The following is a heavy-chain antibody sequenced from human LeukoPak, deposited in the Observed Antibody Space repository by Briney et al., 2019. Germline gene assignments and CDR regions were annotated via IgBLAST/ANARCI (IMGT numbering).Heavy chain of an antibody. J-gene: IGHJ3*02. Sequence: GGSLRLSCAASGFTLSSYGMQWVRRAPGKGLEWVAVIWYDGSSKYYADSVKGRFTISRDSSKNTLYLQMDSLTAEDTAVYYCARRHFDAFDIWGQGTVVTVSS. V-gene: IGHV3-33*01. CDR1: GFTLSSYG. CDR3: ARRHFDAFDI. CDR2: IWYDGSSK.